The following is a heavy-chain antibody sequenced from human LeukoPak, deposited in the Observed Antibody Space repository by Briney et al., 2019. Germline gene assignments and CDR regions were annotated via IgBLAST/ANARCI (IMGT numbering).Heavy chain of an antibody. CDR3: ARIGYSSSSFDF. D-gene: IGHD6-6*01. CDR2: IKQDGSQI. CDR1: GFTFNKSW. J-gene: IGHJ4*02. Sequence: HPGGSLRLSCVVFGFTFNKSWMTWVRQTPGKGLEWVANIKQDGSQIFYVDSVKGRFTISRDSAKSSVYLQMNNVRAEDTAVYHCARIGYSSSSFDFWGQGTLVTVSS. V-gene: IGHV3-7*01.